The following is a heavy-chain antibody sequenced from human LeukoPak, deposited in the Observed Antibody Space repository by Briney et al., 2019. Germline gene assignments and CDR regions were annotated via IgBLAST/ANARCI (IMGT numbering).Heavy chain of an antibody. CDR3: AGYDILTGFDAFDI. J-gene: IGHJ3*02. V-gene: IGHV4-39*07. D-gene: IGHD3-9*01. CDR2: IYYSGST. Sequence: SQTLSLTCSVSGGSISSGGYYWGWIRQPPGKGLEWIGTIYYSGSTNYNPSLKSRVTISVDTSKNQFSLKLSSVTAADTAVYYCAGYDILTGFDAFDIWGQGTMVTVSS. CDR1: GGSISSGGYY.